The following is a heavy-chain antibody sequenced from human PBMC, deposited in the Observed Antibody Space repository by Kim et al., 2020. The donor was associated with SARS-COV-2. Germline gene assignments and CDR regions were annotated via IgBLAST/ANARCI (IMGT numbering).Heavy chain of an antibody. CDR1: GYTFTSYD. CDR3: ARGPPTYYDFWSGYYPTATWFDP. D-gene: IGHD3-3*01. J-gene: IGHJ5*02. Sequence: ASVKVSCKASGYTFTSYDINWVRQATGQGLEWMGWMNPNSGNTGYAQKFQGRVTMTRNTSISTDYMELSSLRSEDTAVYYCARGPPTYYDFWSGYYPTATWFDPWGQGTLVTVSS. V-gene: IGHV1-8*01. CDR2: MNPNSGNT.